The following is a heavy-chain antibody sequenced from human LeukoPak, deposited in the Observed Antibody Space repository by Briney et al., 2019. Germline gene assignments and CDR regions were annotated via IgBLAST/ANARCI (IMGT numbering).Heavy chain of an antibody. CDR3: ARLGGFIDY. Sequence: PGGSLRLSCAASGFIFSDHYMSWIRQAPGKGLEGVAYINSDSTTLYYADSVKGRFTVSRDNAKNSLYLHMNSLGVDDTAVYYCARLGGFIDYWGQGALVTVSS. V-gene: IGHV3-11*01. CDR1: GFIFSDHY. D-gene: IGHD3-16*01. CDR2: INSDSTTL. J-gene: IGHJ4*02.